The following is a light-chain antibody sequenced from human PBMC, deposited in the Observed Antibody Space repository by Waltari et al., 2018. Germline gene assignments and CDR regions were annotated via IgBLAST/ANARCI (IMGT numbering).Light chain of an antibody. CDR2: DAS. V-gene: IGKV3-11*01. Sequence: EIVLTQSPATLSLSPGERATLPCRASQSVSSYLAWYQPKPGQAPRLLIYDASNRATGIPARFSGSGSGTDFTLTISSLEPEDFAVYYCQQRSNWPPWTFGQGTKVEIK. CDR1: QSVSSY. J-gene: IGKJ1*01. CDR3: QQRSNWPPWT.